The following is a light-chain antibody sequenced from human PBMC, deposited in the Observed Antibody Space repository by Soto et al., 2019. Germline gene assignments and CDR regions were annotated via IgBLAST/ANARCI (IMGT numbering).Light chain of an antibody. Sequence: IVLTQSPATLSLSPWERATLSCRASQSVTTYLAWYQQKPGQAPRLLIYDASNRATGIPARFSGSGSGTDFTLTISSLEPEDFAVYYCQQRSNWPPSITFGPGTRLEIK. V-gene: IGKV3-11*01. J-gene: IGKJ5*01. CDR2: DAS. CDR3: QQRSNWPPSIT. CDR1: QSVTTY.